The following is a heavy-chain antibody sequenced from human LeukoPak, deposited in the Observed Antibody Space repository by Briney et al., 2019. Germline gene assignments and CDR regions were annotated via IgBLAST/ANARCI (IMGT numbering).Heavy chain of an antibody. D-gene: IGHD3-10*01. J-gene: IGHJ5*02. CDR2: INPSGGST. V-gene: IGHV1-46*01. Sequence: TSVKVSCKASGYTFTSYYMHWVRQAPGQGLEWMGIINPSGGSTSYAQKFQGRVTMTRDTSTGTVYMELSSLRSEDTAVYYCARDPGLLWFGEPLGWFDPWGQGTLVTVSS. CDR1: GYTFTSYY. CDR3: ARDPGLLWFGEPLGWFDP.